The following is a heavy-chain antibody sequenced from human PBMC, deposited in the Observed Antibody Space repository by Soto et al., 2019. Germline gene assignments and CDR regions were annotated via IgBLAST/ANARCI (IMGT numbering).Heavy chain of an antibody. D-gene: IGHD2-21*01. CDR2: MNPNSGNT. V-gene: IGHV1-8*01. Sequence: EASVKVSCKASGYTFTSYDINWVRQATGQGLEWMGWMNPNSGNTGYAQKFQGRVTMTRNTSISTAYMELSSLRDEDTAVYYCAKDMDRGPHEYCDNISCYPWFDPWGQGALVTVSS. J-gene: IGHJ5*02. CDR1: GYTFTSYD. CDR3: AKDMDRGPHEYCDNISCYPWFDP.